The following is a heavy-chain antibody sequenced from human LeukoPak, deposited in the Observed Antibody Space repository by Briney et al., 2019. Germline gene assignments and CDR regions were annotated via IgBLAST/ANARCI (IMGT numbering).Heavy chain of an antibody. CDR3: AKAELGVDNFFDY. Sequence: PGGSLRLSCAASGFTFSDYALGWVRQAPGRGLEWVATLSGSGAGTYYSDSVQGRFTISRDNSKRTLFLQMNSLRAEDTAFYYCAKAELGVDNFFDYWGQGTLVTVSS. CDR2: LSGSGAGT. J-gene: IGHJ4*02. V-gene: IGHV3-23*01. CDR1: GFTFSDYA. D-gene: IGHD3-3*01.